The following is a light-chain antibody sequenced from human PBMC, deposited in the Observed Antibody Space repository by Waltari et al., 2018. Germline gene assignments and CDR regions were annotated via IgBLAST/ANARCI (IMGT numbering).Light chain of an antibody. V-gene: IGLV2-23*01. CDR3: CSYAPTNSYV. CDR1: SSDVGTYNL. J-gene: IGLJ1*01. Sequence: QSALTQPASVSGSPGQTITISCTGTSSDVGTYNLFSWYQQHPGKAPTLMIYEDIKRPSGVSHRFSGSKSGNTASLTISGLQAEDEADYYCCSYAPTNSYVFGTGTKVTVL. CDR2: EDI.